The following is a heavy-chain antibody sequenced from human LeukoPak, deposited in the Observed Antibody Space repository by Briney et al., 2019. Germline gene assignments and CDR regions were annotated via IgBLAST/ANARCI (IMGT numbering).Heavy chain of an antibody. CDR3: ARTPMVRGVIGWFDP. Sequence: PSETLSLTCAVSGGSISSSNWWSWVRQPPGKGLEWIGEIYHSGSTNYNPSLKSRVTISVDKSKNQFSLKLSSVTAADTAVYYCARTPMVRGVIGWFDPWGQGTLVTVSS. CDR2: IYHSGST. CDR1: GGSISSSNW. V-gene: IGHV4-4*02. J-gene: IGHJ5*02. D-gene: IGHD3-10*01.